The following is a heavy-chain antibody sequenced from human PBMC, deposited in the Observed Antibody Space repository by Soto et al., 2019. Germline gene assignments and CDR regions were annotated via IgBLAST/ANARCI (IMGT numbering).Heavy chain of an antibody. J-gene: IGHJ6*02. CDR2: ISAYNGNT. Sequence: QVQLVQSGAEVKKPGASVKVSCKASGYTFTSYGISWVRQAPGQGLEWMGWISAYNGNTNYAQKLQGRVTMTTDTSTSTAYMELRSLRSDDTAVYYCASTLHEFWSGYAAYYYGMDVWGQGTTVTVSS. D-gene: IGHD3-3*01. CDR3: ASTLHEFWSGYAAYYYGMDV. CDR1: GYTFTSYG. V-gene: IGHV1-18*04.